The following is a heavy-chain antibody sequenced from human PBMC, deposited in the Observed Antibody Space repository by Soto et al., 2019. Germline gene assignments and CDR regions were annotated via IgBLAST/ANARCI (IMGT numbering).Heavy chain of an antibody. V-gene: IGHV5-51*01. CDR3: ARSASDVWGSYRPNWFDP. CDR1: W. CDR2: IYPGDSDT. J-gene: IGHJ5*02. D-gene: IGHD3-16*02. Sequence: WIGWVRQMPGKGLEWMGIIYPGDSDTRYSPSFQGQVTISADKSISTAYLQWSSLKASDTAMYYCARSASDVWGSYRPNWFDPWGQGTLVTVSS.